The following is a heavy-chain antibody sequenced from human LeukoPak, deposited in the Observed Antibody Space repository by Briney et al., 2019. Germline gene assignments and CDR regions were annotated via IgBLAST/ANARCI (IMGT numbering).Heavy chain of an antibody. CDR2: IRQDESEK. D-gene: IGHD4-17*01. CDR3: ARGNDYGDHVGIYFDY. Sequence: GGSLGLSCAASGFTFSNYWMSWVRQAPGKGLEWVANIRQDESEKYYVDSVKGRFTISRDNAKNSLYLQTNSLRAEDTAVYYCARGNDYGDHVGIYFDYWGQGTLVTVSS. V-gene: IGHV3-7*03. J-gene: IGHJ4*02. CDR1: GFTFSNYW.